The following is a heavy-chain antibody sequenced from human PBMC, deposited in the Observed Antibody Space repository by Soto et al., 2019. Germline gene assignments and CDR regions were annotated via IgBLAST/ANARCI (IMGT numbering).Heavy chain of an antibody. J-gene: IGHJ3*02. V-gene: IGHV3-74*01. D-gene: IGHD2-15*01. CDR3: ALGYCSGGSCYSADAFNI. CDR2: INSDGSST. CDR1: GFTFSSYW. Sequence: GGSLRLSCAASGFTFSSYWMHWVCQAPGKGLVWVSRINSDGSSTSYADSVKGRFTISRDNAKNTLYLQMNSLRAEDTAVYYCALGYCSGGSCYSADAFNIWGEGTKVTVS.